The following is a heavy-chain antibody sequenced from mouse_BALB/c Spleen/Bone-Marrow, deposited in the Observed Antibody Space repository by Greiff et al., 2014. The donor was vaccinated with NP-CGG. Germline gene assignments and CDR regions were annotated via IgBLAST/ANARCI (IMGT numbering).Heavy chain of an antibody. D-gene: IGHD1-2*01. Sequence: EVQLQESGGGLVKPGGSLKLSCAASGFTFSDYYMYWVRQTPEKRLEWVATISDGGSYTYYPDSVKGRFTISRDNAKNNLYLQMSSLKSEDTAMYYCARVLRPHYYAMGYWGQGTSVTVSS. CDR1: GFTFSDYY. CDR3: ARVLRPHYYAMGY. CDR2: ISDGGSYT. V-gene: IGHV5-4*02. J-gene: IGHJ4*01.